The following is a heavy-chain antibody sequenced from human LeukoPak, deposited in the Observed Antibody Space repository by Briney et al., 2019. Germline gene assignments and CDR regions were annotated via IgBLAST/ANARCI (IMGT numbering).Heavy chain of an antibody. CDR3: ATPIAVADDFDY. V-gene: IGHV3-21*01. J-gene: IGHJ4*02. CDR2: ISSSSSYI. D-gene: IGHD6-19*01. Sequence: PGGSLRLSCAASGFTFSSYSMNWVRQARGKVREWGSSISSSSSYIYYADSVKGRFTISRDNAKNSLYLQMNSLRAEDTAVYYCATPIAVADDFDYWGQGTLVTVSS. CDR1: GFTFSSYS.